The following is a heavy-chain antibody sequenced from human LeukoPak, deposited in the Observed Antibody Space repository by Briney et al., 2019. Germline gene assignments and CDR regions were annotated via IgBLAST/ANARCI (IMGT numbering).Heavy chain of an antibody. Sequence: SETLSLTCTVSGGSISSYYWSWIRQPPGKGLEWIGYIYYSGSTNYNPSLKSRVTISVDTSKNQFSLKLSSVTAADTAVYYCARGHLPIVVVPAAPEGAFDIWGQGTMVTVSS. V-gene: IGHV4-59*01. CDR3: ARGHLPIVVVPAAPEGAFDI. CDR2: IYYSGST. D-gene: IGHD2-2*01. CDR1: GGSISSYY. J-gene: IGHJ3*02.